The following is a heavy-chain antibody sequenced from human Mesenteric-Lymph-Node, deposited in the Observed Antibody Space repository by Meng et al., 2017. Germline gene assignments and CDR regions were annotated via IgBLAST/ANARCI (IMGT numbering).Heavy chain of an antibody. Sequence: VESGVDEQQPGAYLMVSSTVSGYIFSTYCIAWVRQAPGEGLEWMGGITDYESNKYYAQSLKGRVTITRDTSKNTVYLQMSSLRSEDTAMYYCARDRPAAGFDYWGQGTLVTVSS. CDR2: ITDYESNK. CDR1: GYIFSTYC. J-gene: IGHJ4*02. D-gene: IGHD6-13*01. V-gene: IGHV3-30*15. CDR3: ARDRPAAGFDY.